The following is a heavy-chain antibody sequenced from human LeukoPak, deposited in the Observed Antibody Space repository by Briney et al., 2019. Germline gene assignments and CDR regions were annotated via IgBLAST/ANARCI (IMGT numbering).Heavy chain of an antibody. Sequence: PGGSLRLSCAASGFTFSSYSMNWVRPAPGKGLEWVSSISSSSSYIYYADSVKGRFTISRDKAKNSLYLQMNSLRAEDTAVYYCARAEYYYDSSGCGAFDIWGQGTMVTVSS. CDR2: ISSSSSYI. CDR1: GFTFSSYS. CDR3: ARAEYYYDSSGCGAFDI. V-gene: IGHV3-21*01. J-gene: IGHJ3*02. D-gene: IGHD3-22*01.